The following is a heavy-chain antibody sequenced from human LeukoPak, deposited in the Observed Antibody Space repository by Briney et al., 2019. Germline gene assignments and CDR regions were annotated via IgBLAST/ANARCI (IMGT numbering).Heavy chain of an antibody. D-gene: IGHD3-22*01. CDR2: IIPIFGTA. V-gene: IGHV1-69*13. CDR3: ASSKGSYYYDSSFECGY. CDR1: GGTFSSYA. Sequence: ASVKVSCKASGGTFSSYAVGWVRQAPGRGLEWMGGIIPIFGTANYAQKFQGRVTITADESTSTAYMELSSLRSEDTAVYYCASSKGSYYYDSSFECGYWGQGTLVTVSS. J-gene: IGHJ4*02.